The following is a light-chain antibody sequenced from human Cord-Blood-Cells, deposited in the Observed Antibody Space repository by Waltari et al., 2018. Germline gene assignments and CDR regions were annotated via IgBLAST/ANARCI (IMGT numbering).Light chain of an antibody. CDR1: QSLLHSDGKTY. J-gene: IGKJ1*01. CDR2: EVS. Sequence: DIVMTQTPLSLSVTPGQPASISCKPSQSLLHSDGKTYLYWYLQKPGQSPQLLIYEVSGRFSGVPDRFSGSGSGTDFTLKISRVEAEDVGVYYCMQGIHLPWTFGQGTKVEIK. CDR3: MQGIHLPWT. V-gene: IGKV2-29*02.